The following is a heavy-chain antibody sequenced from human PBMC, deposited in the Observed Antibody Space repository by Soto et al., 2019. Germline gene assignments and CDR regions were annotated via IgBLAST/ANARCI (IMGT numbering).Heavy chain of an antibody. Sequence: LSLTFDVYGGSFSGYYWTWIRQPPGKGLEWIGEINDSERTNYNPSLKSRVTMSVDTSRNQFSLRLRSVTAADTAVYYCARGGYDYLWGTYRPVYWGQGTLVTVSS. CDR1: GGSFSGYY. CDR3: ARGGYDYLWGTYRPVY. J-gene: IGHJ4*02. CDR2: INDSERT. D-gene: IGHD3-16*02. V-gene: IGHV4-34*01.